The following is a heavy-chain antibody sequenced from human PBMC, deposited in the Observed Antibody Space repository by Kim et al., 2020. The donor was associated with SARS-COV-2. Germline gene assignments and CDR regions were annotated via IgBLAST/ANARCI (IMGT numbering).Heavy chain of an antibody. CDR2: ISYDGSNK. CDR1: GFTFSSYG. D-gene: IGHD5-18*01. J-gene: IGHJ4*02. V-gene: IGHV3-30*18. CDR3: AKAGPEIQLAFFDY. Sequence: GGSLRLSCAASGFTFSSYGMHWVRQAPGKGLEWVAVISYDGSNKYYADSVKGRFTISRDNSKNTLYLQMNSLRAEDTAVYYCAKAGPEIQLAFFDYWGQGTLVTVSS.